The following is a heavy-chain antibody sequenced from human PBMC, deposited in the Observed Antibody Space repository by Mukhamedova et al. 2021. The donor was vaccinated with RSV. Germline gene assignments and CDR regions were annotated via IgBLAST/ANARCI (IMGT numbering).Heavy chain of an antibody. CDR3: ANDSQWGYDSSGFLDY. CDR1: SSYG. V-gene: IGHV3-30*18. J-gene: IGHJ4*01. Sequence: SSYGMHWVRQAPGKGLEWVAVISYDGSNKYYADSVKGRFTISRDNSKNTLYLQMNSLRAEDTAVHYFANDSQWGYDSSGFLDY. D-gene: IGHD3-22*01. CDR2: ISYDGSNK.